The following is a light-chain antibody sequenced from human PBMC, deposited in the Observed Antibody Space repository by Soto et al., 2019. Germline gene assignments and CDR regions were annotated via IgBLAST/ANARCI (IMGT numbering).Light chain of an antibody. Sequence: EIVMTQSPATLSVSPGECATLSCRASQSISSELAWYQQKPGQPHRLLIYGASTRATGVPARFTGSASGSDFTLTISGLQSEDVAVYYCQQGHNWPLTFGQGTRLEI. CDR2: GAS. CDR1: QSISSE. CDR3: QQGHNWPLT. J-gene: IGKJ2*01. V-gene: IGKV3-15*01.